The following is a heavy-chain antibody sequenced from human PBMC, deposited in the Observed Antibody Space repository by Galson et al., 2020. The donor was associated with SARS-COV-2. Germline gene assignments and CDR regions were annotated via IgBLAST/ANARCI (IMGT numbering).Heavy chain of an antibody. CDR2: INPNSGGT. CDR1: GYTFTGYY. CDR3: AREEAPYRSWFGP. Sequence: ASVKVSCKASGYTFTGYYMHWVRQAPGQGLEWMGWINPNSGGTNYAQKFQGRVTMTRDTSISTAYMELSRLRSDDTAVYYCAREEAPYRSWFGPWGQGTLVTVSS. V-gene: IGHV1-2*02. D-gene: IGHD5-12*01. J-gene: IGHJ5*02.